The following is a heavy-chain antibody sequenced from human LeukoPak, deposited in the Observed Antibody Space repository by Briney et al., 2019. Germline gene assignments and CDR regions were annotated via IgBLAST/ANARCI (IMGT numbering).Heavy chain of an antibody. D-gene: IGHD3-3*01. CDR2: ISSSSSYI. Sequence: AGGSLRLSCAASGFTFSSYSMTWVRQAPGKGLEWVSSISSSSSYIYYADSVKGRFTISRDNSKNTLYLQMNSLRAEDTAVYYCASANDYDFWSGYYHPNWFDPWGQGTLVTVSS. CDR1: GFTFSSYS. V-gene: IGHV3-21*04. CDR3: ASANDYDFWSGYYHPNWFDP. J-gene: IGHJ5*02.